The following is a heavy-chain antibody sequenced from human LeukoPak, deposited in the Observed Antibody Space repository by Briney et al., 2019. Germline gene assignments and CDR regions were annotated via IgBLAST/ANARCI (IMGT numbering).Heavy chain of an antibody. CDR3: ARDRVNWNDVGGLFDY. V-gene: IGHV3-53*01. CDR1: GFIVSTNY. CDR2: IYSGGNT. J-gene: IGHJ4*02. D-gene: IGHD1-1*01. Sequence: GGSLRLSCAASGFIVSTNYMSWVRQAPGKGLEWVALIYSGGNTNYADSVKGRFTISRDNSKNTLYLQMNSLSAEDTAVYYCARDRVNWNDVGGLFDYWGQGTLVTVSS.